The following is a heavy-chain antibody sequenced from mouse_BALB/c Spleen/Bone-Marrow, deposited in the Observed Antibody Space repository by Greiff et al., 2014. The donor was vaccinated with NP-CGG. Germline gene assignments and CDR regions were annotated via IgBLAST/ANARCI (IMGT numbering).Heavy chain of an antibody. CDR1: GYTFTDYN. Sequence: EVQLQQSGPELLKPGASVKISCKASGYTFTDYNMHWVKQSHGKSLEWIGYIYPYNGVTAYNQKFKSKATLTVDNSSSTAYMEFRSLTSEDSAVYYCARTYYGYEFTYWGQGTLVTVSA. CDR3: ARTYYGYEFTY. D-gene: IGHD2-9*01. CDR2: IYPYNGVT. V-gene: IGHV1S29*02. J-gene: IGHJ3*01.